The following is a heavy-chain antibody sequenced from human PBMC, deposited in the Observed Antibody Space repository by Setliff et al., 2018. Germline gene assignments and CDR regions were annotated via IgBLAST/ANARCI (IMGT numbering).Heavy chain of an antibody. Sequence: ASVNVSCQCSRFTFTDYGNTCVRQVPGQGLEWVGWINNYNFNTQYAQKFKGRVTVTLDTSTTTAYMELRSLRADDTAVYYCARTNFYVSRCYYYAPELWGQGTTVTVSS. CDR1: RFTFTDYG. CDR3: ARTNFYVSRCYYYAPEL. D-gene: IGHD3-22*01. J-gene: IGHJ4*02. CDR2: INNYNFNT. V-gene: IGHV1-18*01.